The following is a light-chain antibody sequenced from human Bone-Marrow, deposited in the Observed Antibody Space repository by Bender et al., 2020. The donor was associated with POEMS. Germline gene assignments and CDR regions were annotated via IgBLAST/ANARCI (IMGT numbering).Light chain of an antibody. Sequence: QSVLTQPPSVSGAPGQRVTISCTGSSANIGTGYDVHWYQHLPGTAPKLLIYGNTNRPSGVPDRFSGSKSGTSASLAITGLNVEDEADYYCQSYDSSLNGWVFGGGTKVTVL. J-gene: IGLJ3*02. V-gene: IGLV1-40*01. CDR3: QSYDSSLNGWV. CDR1: SANIGTGYD. CDR2: GNT.